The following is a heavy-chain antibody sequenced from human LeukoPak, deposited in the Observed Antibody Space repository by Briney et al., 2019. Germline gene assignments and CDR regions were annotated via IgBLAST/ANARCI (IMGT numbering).Heavy chain of an antibody. CDR2: IIPIFGTA. CDR1: GVTFSSYA. Sequence: SVKVSCKASGVTFSSYAISWVRQAPGQGLEWMGGIIPIFGTANYAQKFQGRVTITADESTSTAYMELSSLRSEDTAVYYCASAPKPHTNYYDSSGYSVFGYWGQGTLVTVSS. V-gene: IGHV1-69*01. CDR3: ASAPKPHTNYYDSSGYSVFGY. D-gene: IGHD3-22*01. J-gene: IGHJ4*02.